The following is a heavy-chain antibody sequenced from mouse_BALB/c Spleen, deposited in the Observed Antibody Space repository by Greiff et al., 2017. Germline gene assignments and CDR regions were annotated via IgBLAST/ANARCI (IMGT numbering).Heavy chain of an antibody. D-gene: IGHD3-1*01. V-gene: IGHV2-9*02. J-gene: IGHJ2*01. CDR1: GFSLTSYG. CDR2: IWAGGST. Sequence: VKVVESGPGLVAPSQSLSITCTVSGFSLTSYGVHWVRQPPGKGLEWLGVIWAGGSTNYNSALMSRLSISKDNSKSQVFLKMNSLQTDDTAMYYCARGTARATGYYFDYWGQGTTLTVSS. CDR3: ARGTARATGYYFDY.